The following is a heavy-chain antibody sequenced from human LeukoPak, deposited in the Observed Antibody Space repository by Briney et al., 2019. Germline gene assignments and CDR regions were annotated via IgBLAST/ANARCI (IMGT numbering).Heavy chain of an antibody. J-gene: IGHJ4*02. V-gene: IGHV4-61*02. CDR2: IYTSGST. Sequence: SETLSLTCTVSGGSISSGSYYWSWIRQPAGKGLEWIGRIYTSGSTNYNPSLKSRVTISVDTSKNQFSLKLSSVTAADTAVYYCARWEDGGYWGQGTLVTVSS. D-gene: IGHD1-26*01. CDR3: ARWEDGGY. CDR1: GGSISSGSYY.